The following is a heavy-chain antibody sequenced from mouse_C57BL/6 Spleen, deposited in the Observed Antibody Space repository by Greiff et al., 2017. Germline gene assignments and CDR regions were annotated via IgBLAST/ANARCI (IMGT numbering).Heavy chain of an antibody. CDR1: GFSLTSYG. V-gene: IGHV2-2*01. Sequence: VKLVESGPGLVQPSQSLSITCTVSGFSLTSYGVHWVRQSPGKGLEWLGVIWSGGSTDYNAAFISRLSISKDNSKSQVFFKMNSLQADDTAIYYCASQLGRHWYFDVWGTGTTVTVSS. CDR3: ASQLGRHWYFDV. CDR2: IWSGGST. J-gene: IGHJ1*03. D-gene: IGHD4-1*02.